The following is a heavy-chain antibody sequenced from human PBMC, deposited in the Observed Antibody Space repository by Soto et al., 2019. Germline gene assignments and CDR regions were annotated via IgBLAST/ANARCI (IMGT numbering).Heavy chain of an antibody. CDR2: ISYDGYLK. CDR1: GFTFSSYA. J-gene: IGHJ6*02. Sequence: QTGGSLRLSCAASGFTFSSYAMRWVRQAPGKGLEWVAVISYDGYLKYYVDSVKGRFTVARDNSKNTLFLEMNSLRVEDTAVYFCAKDFKVSGSHYGTLNYYYGMDVWGQGTTVTVSS. V-gene: IGHV3-30*18. CDR3: AKDFKVSGSHYGTLNYYYGMDV. D-gene: IGHD3-10*01.